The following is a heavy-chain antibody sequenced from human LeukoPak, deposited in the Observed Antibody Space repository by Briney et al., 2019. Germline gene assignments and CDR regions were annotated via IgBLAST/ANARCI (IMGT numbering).Heavy chain of an antibody. CDR3: ARGTLKAAATDFDY. J-gene: IGHJ4*02. V-gene: IGHV3-74*01. CDR1: GFTFSSYW. CDR2: INSDGSST. D-gene: IGHD6-13*01. Sequence: QPGGSLRLSCAASGFTFSSYWMHWVRQAPGKGLVWVSRINSDGSSTSYADSVKGRFTISRDNAKNSLYLQMNSLRAEDTALYYCARGTLKAAATDFDYWGQGTLVTVSS.